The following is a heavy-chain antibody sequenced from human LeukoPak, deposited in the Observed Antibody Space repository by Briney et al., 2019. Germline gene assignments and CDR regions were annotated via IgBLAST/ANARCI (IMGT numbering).Heavy chain of an antibody. CDR2: INPNSGDT. V-gene: IGHV1-2*02. CDR1: GYSWTDYY. Sequence: ASVKVSCKASGYSWTDYYLHWVRQAPGQGFEWVGCINPNSGDTNYAQKFQGRVTMTRDRSISTAHMEMSRLRSDDTAVYYCARANFLYCSSTTCLFDYWGQGTLVTVSS. CDR3: ARANFLYCSSTTCLFDY. D-gene: IGHD2-2*01. J-gene: IGHJ4*02.